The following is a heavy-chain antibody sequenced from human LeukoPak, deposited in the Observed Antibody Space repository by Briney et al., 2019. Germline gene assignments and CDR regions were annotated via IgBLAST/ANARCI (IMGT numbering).Heavy chain of an antibody. D-gene: IGHD1-26*01. CDR3: ARGGGYYAIDY. CDR2: LYSDDTT. Sequence: PGGSLRLSCAASGFIVNSNYMNWVRQAPGKGLEWVSVLYSDDTTDYADSVKGRFTVSRDNSKNTLYLQTNNLRAEDTAVYYCARGGGYYAIDYWGQGTLVTVSS. J-gene: IGHJ4*02. CDR1: GFIVNSNY. V-gene: IGHV3-53*01.